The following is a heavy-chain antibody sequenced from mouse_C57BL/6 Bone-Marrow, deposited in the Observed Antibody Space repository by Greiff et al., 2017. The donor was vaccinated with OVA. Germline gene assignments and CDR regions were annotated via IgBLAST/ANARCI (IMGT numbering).Heavy chain of an antibody. Sequence: QVQLQQPGAELVKPGASVKLSCKASGYTFTSYWMPWVKQRPGQGLEWIGEIDPSDSYTNYNQKFKGKATMTVDTSSSTAYMQLSSLTSEDSAVYYCAISGTGAMDYWGQGTSVTVSS. D-gene: IGHD4-1*01. CDR1: GYTFTSYW. CDR3: AISGTGAMDY. J-gene: IGHJ4*01. V-gene: IGHV1-50*01. CDR2: IDPSDSYT.